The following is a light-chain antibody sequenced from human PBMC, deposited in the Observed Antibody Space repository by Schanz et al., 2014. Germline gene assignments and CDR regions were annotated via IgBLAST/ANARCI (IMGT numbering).Light chain of an antibody. CDR3: SSYAGSNSV. J-gene: IGLJ1*01. Sequence: QSVLTQPPSVSGAPGQRVTISCTGSSSNIGAGYDVHWYQLLPGTAPKLLIYANTNRPSGVPDRFSGSKSGTSASLAITGLQTEDEADYYCSSYAGSNSVFGTGTKLTVL. CDR1: SSNIGAGYD. CDR2: ANT. V-gene: IGLV1-40*01.